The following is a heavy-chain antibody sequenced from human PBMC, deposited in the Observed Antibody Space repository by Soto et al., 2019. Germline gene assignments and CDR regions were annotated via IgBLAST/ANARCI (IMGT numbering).Heavy chain of an antibody. CDR1: GGSISSYY. CDR3: ARGTSGFGEFYYYSYGMDV. V-gene: IGHV4-59*01. J-gene: IGHJ6*02. CDR2: IYYSGST. D-gene: IGHD3-10*01. Sequence: SETLSLTCTVSGGSISSYYWSWIRQPPGKGLEWIGYIYYSGSTNYNPSLKSRVTISVDTSKNQFSLKLSSVTAADTAVYYCARGTSGFGEFYYYSYGMDVWCLGTTVTVSS.